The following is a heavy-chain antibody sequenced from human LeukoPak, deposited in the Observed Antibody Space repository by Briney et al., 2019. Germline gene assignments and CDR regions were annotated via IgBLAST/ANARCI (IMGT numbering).Heavy chain of an antibody. J-gene: IGHJ4*02. V-gene: IGHV4-59*01. CDR3: ARGGTVTNFGY. CDR2: VFYTGSS. Sequence: SETLSLTCTVSGGSISNYYWSRIRQPPGKGLEWIGYVFYTGSSNYNPSLKGRVTISLDTSKNQFSLKLSSVTAADTAVYYCARGGTVTNFGYWGQGTLVTVSS. CDR1: GGSISNYY. D-gene: IGHD4-17*01.